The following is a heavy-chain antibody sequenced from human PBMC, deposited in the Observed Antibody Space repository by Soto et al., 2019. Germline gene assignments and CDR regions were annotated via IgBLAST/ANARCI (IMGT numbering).Heavy chain of an antibody. Sequence: QVQLVESGGGVVQPGRSLRLSCVATGFTFSSYAMNWVRQAPGKGLEWVAVISHDGSSQYYTDSVKGRFTISRDNSKNTLDPHTNSPRGDDTAVYCWVKDYCPALDYWGQGSVAT. CDR3: VKDYCPALDY. V-gene: IGHV3-30-3*02. CDR2: ISHDGSSQ. D-gene: IGHD2-15*01. J-gene: IGHJ4*02. CDR1: GFTFSSYA.